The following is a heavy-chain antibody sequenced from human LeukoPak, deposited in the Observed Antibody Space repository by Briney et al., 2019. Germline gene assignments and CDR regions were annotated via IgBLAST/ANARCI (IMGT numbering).Heavy chain of an antibody. CDR2: IKQDGSGK. Sequence: GGSLRLSCAASGFTFSSDWMNWVRQSPGKGLEWVADIKQDGSGKYYVDSVKGRFTISRDNAKNSPYLQMDSLRGEDTAVYYCARGYDFWSGYYPYGMDVWGQGTTVTVSS. CDR3: ARGYDFWSGYYPYGMDV. CDR1: GFTFSSDW. V-gene: IGHV3-7*01. D-gene: IGHD3-3*01. J-gene: IGHJ6*02.